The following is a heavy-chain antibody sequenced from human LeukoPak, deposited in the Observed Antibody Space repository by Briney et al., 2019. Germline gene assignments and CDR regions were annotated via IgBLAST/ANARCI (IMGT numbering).Heavy chain of an antibody. V-gene: IGHV3-48*03. D-gene: IGHD3-22*01. CDR1: GFTFSSYE. CDR3: ARSMIVVTPIDY. Sequence: GGSLILSCAASGFTFSSYEMNWVRQAPGKGLEWVSYISSSGSTIYYADSVKGRFTISRDNAKNSLYLQMNSLRAEDTAVYYCARSMIVVTPIDYWGQGTLVTVSS. J-gene: IGHJ4*02. CDR2: ISSSGSTI.